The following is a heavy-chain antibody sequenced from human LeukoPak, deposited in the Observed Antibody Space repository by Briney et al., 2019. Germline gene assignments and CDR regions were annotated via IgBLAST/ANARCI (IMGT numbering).Heavy chain of an antibody. J-gene: IGHJ4*02. CDR1: GLTFGNYG. V-gene: IGHV3-23*01. Sequence: GGSLRLSCVASGLTFGNYGMNWVRQAPGKGLEWVSSIGGGGYTTYYADSVRGRFTISRDNSKNSMYLQMSSLRAEDTAVYYCAEVESSYCRIWGQGTLVTVSS. D-gene: IGHD3-10*01. CDR2: IGGGGYTT. CDR3: AEVESSYCRI.